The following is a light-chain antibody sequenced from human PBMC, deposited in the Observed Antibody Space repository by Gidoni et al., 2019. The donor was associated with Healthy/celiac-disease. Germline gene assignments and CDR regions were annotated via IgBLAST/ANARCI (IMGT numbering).Light chain of an antibody. Sequence: AIRMTQSPSSFSASTGDRVTITCQANQWISSYLAWYQPKPGKAPKLLIYAASTLQSGVPSRFIGSVSGTDFTLTISCLQSEDFATYYCQQYYSYPYTFGQGTKLEIK. J-gene: IGKJ2*01. CDR1: QWISSY. CDR2: AAS. V-gene: IGKV1-8*01. CDR3: QQYYSYPYT.